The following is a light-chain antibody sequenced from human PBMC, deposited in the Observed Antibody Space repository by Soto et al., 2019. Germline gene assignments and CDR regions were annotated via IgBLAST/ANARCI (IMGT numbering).Light chain of an antibody. Sequence: ESVLTQSPGTLSLSTGERATLSCRASQSVSSSYLAWYQQKPGQAPRLLIYGASSRATGIPDRFSGSGSGTDFTLAINRLEPDDFAVYYCQQRNDWPITFGQGTRLEI. CDR2: GAS. CDR1: QSVSSSY. CDR3: QQRNDWPIT. J-gene: IGKJ5*01. V-gene: IGKV3D-20*02.